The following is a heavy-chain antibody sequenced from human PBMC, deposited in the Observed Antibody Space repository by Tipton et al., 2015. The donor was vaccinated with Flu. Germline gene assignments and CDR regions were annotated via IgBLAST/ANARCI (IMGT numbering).Heavy chain of an antibody. CDR2: IKQDGSEK. J-gene: IGHJ4*02. CDR3: ARVRYRNSYHYFDY. V-gene: IGHV3-7*01. Sequence: QLVQSGGGLVQPGGSLRLSCAASGFTFSSYWMTWVRQAPGKGLEWVANIKQDGSEKYYVDSVKGRFTISRDNAKNSLYLQMNSLRAEDTAVYYCARVRYRNSYHYFDYWGQGTLVTVSS. D-gene: IGHD5-18*01. CDR1: GFTFSSYW.